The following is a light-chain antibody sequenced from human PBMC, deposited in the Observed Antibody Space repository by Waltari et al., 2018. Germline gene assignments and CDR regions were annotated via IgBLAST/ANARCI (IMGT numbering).Light chain of an antibody. CDR3: QQYHSYPNT. CDR2: DVS. J-gene: IGKJ2*01. V-gene: IGKV1-5*01. CDR1: PSINTW. Sequence: DIQMTQSPSTLSASVGARGSITCRASPSINTWFAWYQQKPGKPPKLLIYDVSSLESGVPSRFSGSGSETEFTLTISSLQPDDFATYYCQQYHSYPNTFGQGTKLEIK.